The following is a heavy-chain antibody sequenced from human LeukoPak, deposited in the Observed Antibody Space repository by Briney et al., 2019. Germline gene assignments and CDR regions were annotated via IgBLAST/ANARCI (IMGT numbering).Heavy chain of an antibody. D-gene: IGHD1-26*01. CDR3: ARSSSGTSSIDS. CDR2: VSYSGTI. CDR1: DGSISTYY. J-gene: IGHJ4*02. Sequence: SETLSLTCTVSDGSISTYYWSCIRQPPGKGLEWIGYVSYSGTINYNPSLKSRVTISLDTSKNQFSLKLSSVTAADTAMFYCARSSSGTSSIDSWGQGTLVTVSS. V-gene: IGHV4-59*01.